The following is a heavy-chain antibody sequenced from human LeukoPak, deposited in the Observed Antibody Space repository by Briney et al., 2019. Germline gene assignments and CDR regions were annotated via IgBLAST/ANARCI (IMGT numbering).Heavy chain of an antibody. CDR3: ARIGSSGYYYLSYFDY. Sequence: ASVKVSCKASGYTFTSYGISWVRQAPGQGLEWMGWISAYHGNTNYAQKLQGRVTMTTDTSTSTAYMELRSLRSDDTAVYYCARIGSSGYYYLSYFDYWGQGTLVTVSS. V-gene: IGHV1-18*01. CDR1: GYTFTSYG. D-gene: IGHD3-22*01. CDR2: ISAYHGNT. J-gene: IGHJ4*02.